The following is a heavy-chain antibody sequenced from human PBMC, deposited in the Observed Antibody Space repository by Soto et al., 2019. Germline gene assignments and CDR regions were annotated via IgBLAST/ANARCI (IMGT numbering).Heavy chain of an antibody. J-gene: IGHJ4*02. CDR3: AREDSSSWNIDY. D-gene: IGHD6-13*01. V-gene: IGHV4-59*12. Sequence: SETLSLTCTVSGGAIISYYCICIRQPPGKGLEWIGYIYYSGSTYYNPSLKSRVTISVDTSKNQFSLKLSSVTAADTAVYYCAREDSSSWNIDYWGQGTLVTVSS. CDR1: GGAIISYY. CDR2: IYYSGST.